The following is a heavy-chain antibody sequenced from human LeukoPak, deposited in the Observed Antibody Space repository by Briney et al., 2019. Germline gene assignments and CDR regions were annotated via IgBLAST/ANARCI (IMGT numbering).Heavy chain of an antibody. CDR2: IYYSGDT. CDR3: VRGPYGSGISNWFDP. D-gene: IGHD3-10*01. V-gene: IGHV4-59*01. J-gene: IGHJ5*02. Sequence: SETLSLTCTVSDGAIAGYSWSWIRQPPGKGLEWIGYIYYSGDTNYNPSLQSRVTVSVDTSKNQFSLELTSVTAADTAVHYCVRGPYGSGISNWFDPWGQGTLVIVSS. CDR1: DGAIAGYS.